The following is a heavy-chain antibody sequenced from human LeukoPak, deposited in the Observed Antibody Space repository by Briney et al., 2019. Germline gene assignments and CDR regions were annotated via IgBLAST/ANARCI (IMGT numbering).Heavy chain of an antibody. J-gene: IGHJ4*02. CDR1: GGSFSGYY. CDR3: ARKRNVVPAAIGYFDY. Sequence: SETLSPTCAVYGGSFSGYYWSWIRQPPGKGLEWIGEINHSGSTNYNPSLKSRVTISVDTSKNQFSLKLSSVTAADTAVYYCARKRNVVPAAIGYFDYWGQGTLVTASS. D-gene: IGHD2-2*02. CDR2: INHSGST. V-gene: IGHV4-34*01.